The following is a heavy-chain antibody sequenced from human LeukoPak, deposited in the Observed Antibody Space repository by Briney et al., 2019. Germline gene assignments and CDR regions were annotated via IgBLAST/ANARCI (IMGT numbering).Heavy chain of an antibody. D-gene: IGHD4-11*01. CDR2: IIPIFGTA. J-gene: IGHJ5*02. Sequence: SVKVSCKASGGTFSSYAISWVRQAPGQGLEWMGGIIPIFGTANYAQKFQGRVTITTDESTSTAYMELSSLRSEDTAVYYCARANYSNYVRFDPWGQGTLVTVSS. CDR1: GGTFSSYA. CDR3: ARANYSNYVRFDP. V-gene: IGHV1-69*05.